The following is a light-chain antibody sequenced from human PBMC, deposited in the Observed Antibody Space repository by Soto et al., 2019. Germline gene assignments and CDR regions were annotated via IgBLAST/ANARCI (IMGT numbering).Light chain of an antibody. CDR1: KDISVY. CDR2: IAS. Sequence: DIQMTQSPSSLSASVGDRVTITCRASKDISVYLAWYQQKPGKVPKLLIYIASTLQSGVPSRFSGSGSVTDFTLTISSLQPEDVATYYCQKFNTAPRTFGQGTRLEIK. V-gene: IGKV1-27*01. CDR3: QKFNTAPRT. J-gene: IGKJ5*01.